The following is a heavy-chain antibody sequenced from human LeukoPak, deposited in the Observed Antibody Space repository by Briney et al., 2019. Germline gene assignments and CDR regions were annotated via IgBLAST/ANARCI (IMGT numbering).Heavy chain of an antibody. CDR3: ARGGRGYSYGYYYYYMDV. D-gene: IGHD5-18*01. CDR1: GYTFTGYY. V-gene: IGHV1-2*02. J-gene: IGHJ6*03. CDR2: INPNSGGT. Sequence: ASVKVSCKASGYTFTGYYMHWVRQAPGQGLEWMGWINPNSGGTNYAQKFQGRVTMTTDTSTSTAYMELRSLRSDDTAVYYCARGGRGYSYGYYYYYMDVWGKGTTVTVSS.